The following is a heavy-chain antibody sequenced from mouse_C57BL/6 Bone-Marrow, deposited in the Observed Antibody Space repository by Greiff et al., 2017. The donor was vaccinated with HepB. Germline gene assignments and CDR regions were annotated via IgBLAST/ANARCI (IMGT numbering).Heavy chain of an antibody. Sequence: QVQLQQSGAELARPGASVKLSCKASGYTFTSYGISWVKQRTGQGLEWIGEIYPRSGNTYYNEKFKGKATLTADKSSSTAYMELLSLTSEDSAVYFCARLYGGFAYWGQGTLVTVSA. D-gene: IGHD1-2*01. CDR1: GYTFTSYG. V-gene: IGHV1-81*01. CDR3: ARLYGGFAY. CDR2: IYPRSGNT. J-gene: IGHJ3*01.